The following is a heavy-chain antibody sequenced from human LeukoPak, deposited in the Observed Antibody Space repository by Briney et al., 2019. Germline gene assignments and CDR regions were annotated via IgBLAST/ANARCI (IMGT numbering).Heavy chain of an antibody. J-gene: IGHJ4*01. Sequence: SGPTLVKPTQTLTLTCTLSGFSLTTSPVGVGWIRQPPGKALEWLALLYWDDDRRYSTSLKSRLTITKHTSKNQMVLTMTNMDPVDTATYYCLHRRDIVGNWGSGCFDYWGQGILVTVSS. CDR1: GFSLTTSPVG. CDR2: LYWDDDR. CDR3: LHRRDIVGNWGSGCFDY. D-gene: IGHD7-27*01. V-gene: IGHV2-5*02.